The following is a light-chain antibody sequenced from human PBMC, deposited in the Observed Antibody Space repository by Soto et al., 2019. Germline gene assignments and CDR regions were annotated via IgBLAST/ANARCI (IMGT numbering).Light chain of an antibody. Sequence: EIVLTQSPATLSLSPVEIATLSCRASQSVSSYLAWYQQKPGQAPRLLIYGASNRATGIPARFSGSGSGTEFTLTISRLEPEDFAVYYCQQYDNSPITFGQGTRREIK. V-gene: IGKV3-20*01. CDR3: QQYDNSPIT. J-gene: IGKJ5*01. CDR2: GAS. CDR1: QSVSSY.